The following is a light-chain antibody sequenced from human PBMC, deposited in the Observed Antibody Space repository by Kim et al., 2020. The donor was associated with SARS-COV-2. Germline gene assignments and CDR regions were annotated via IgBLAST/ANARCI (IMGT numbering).Light chain of an antibody. CDR2: RNN. V-gene: IGLV1-47*01. Sequence: GQRVTISCSGSRSNIGSNYVYWYQQLPGTAPKLLIYRNNQRPSGVPDRFSGSKSGTSASLAISGLRSEDEADYYCAAWDDSLSGLVFGGGTQLTVL. CDR3: AAWDDSLSGLV. CDR1: RSNIGSNY. J-gene: IGLJ3*02.